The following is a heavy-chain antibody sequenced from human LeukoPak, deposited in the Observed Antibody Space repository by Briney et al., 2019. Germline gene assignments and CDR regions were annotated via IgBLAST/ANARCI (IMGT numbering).Heavy chain of an antibody. D-gene: IGHD6-13*01. J-gene: IGHJ6*02. CDR1: GGSFSGYY. Sequence: SETLSLTCAVYGGSFSGYYWSWIRQPPGKGLEWIGEINHSGSTNYNPSLKSRVTISVDTSKNQFSLKLSSVTAADTAVYYCARVRVGLTPADSSSWYGMDVWGQGTTVTVPS. CDR3: ARVRVGLTPADSSSWYGMDV. CDR2: INHSGST. V-gene: IGHV4-34*01.